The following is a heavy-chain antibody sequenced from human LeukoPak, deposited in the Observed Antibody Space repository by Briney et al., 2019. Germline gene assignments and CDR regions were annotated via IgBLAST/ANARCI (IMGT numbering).Heavy chain of an antibody. V-gene: IGHV3-48*03. CDR2: ISSSGSTI. Sequence: GGSLRLSCAASGFTFSSYEMNWVRQAPGKGLEWVSHISSSGSTIYYADSVKGRFTISRDIAKNSLYLQMNSLRAEDTAVYYCARGPYSGYDPLDYCGQGTLVTVSS. CDR3: ARGPYSGYDPLDY. CDR1: GFTFSSYE. J-gene: IGHJ4*02. D-gene: IGHD5-12*01.